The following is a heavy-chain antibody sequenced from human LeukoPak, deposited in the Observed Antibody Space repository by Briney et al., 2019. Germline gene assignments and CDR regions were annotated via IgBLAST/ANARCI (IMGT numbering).Heavy chain of an antibody. CDR1: GFTFSDYY. CDR2: ISSSGSTI. D-gene: IGHD2-2*01. Sequence: GSLRLSCAASGFTFSDYYMSWIRQAPGKGLELVSYISSSGSTIYYADSVKGRFTISRDNAKNSLYLQMNSLRAEDTAVYYCARDTSYYCSSTSCYFGAYYYYGMDVWGQGTTVTVSS. J-gene: IGHJ6*02. V-gene: IGHV3-11*01. CDR3: ARDTSYYCSSTSCYFGAYYYYGMDV.